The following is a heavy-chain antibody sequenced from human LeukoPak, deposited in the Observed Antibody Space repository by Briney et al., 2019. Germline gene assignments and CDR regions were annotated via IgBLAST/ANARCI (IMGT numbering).Heavy chain of an antibody. V-gene: IGHV3-48*02. CDR3: ARARRYRSSWYHDY. D-gene: IGHD6-13*01. CDR2: ISSSSSTI. CDR1: GFSFSTYT. J-gene: IGHJ4*02. Sequence: GGSLRLSCAASGFSFSTYTMNWVRQAPGKRLYWVSYISSSSSTIYYADSVKGRFTISRDNANNSPYLQMNSLRDEDTAVYYCARARRYRSSWYHDYWGQGSLVTVSS.